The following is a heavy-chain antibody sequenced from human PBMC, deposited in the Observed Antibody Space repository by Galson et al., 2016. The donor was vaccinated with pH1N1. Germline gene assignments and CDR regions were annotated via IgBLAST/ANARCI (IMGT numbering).Heavy chain of an antibody. CDR3: ARPGNYDGDRRGAFDL. Sequence: SLRLSCAASGFTFSSWHMDWVRQARGEGLEWISFITYTSATIYYADSVKGRYTVSRDNAKNSLYLQMNSLRAEDTAVYYCARPGNYDGDRRGAFDLWGQGTMVTVSP. CDR2: ITYTSATI. J-gene: IGHJ3*01. V-gene: IGHV3-48*04. D-gene: IGHD4-23*01. CDR1: GFTFSSWH.